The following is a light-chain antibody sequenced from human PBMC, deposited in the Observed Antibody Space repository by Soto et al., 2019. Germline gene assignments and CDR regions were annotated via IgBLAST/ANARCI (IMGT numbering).Light chain of an antibody. J-gene: IGLJ1*01. CDR3: SSYTSSSTHYV. Sequence: QSALTQPASVSGSPGQSITISCTGTSSDVGGYNYVSWYQQHPGKAPKLMIYDVSNRPSGVCNRFSGSKSGNTASLTISGLQAEDEADYYCSSYTSSSTHYVFGTGTKVTVL. CDR1: SSDVGGYNY. CDR2: DVS. V-gene: IGLV2-14*01.